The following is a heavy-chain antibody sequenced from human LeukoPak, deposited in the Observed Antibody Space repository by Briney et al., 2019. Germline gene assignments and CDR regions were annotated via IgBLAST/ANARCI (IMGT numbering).Heavy chain of an antibody. CDR3: ARDLSRSYYYDSRPGAFDI. V-gene: IGHV3-7*01. Sequence: GGSLRLSCAASGFTFSSYWMSWLRQAQGKGLEWVANIKQDGSEKYYVDSVKGRFTISRDNAKNSLYLQMNSLRAEDTAVYYCARDLSRSYYYDSRPGAFDIWGQGTMVTVSS. D-gene: IGHD3-22*01. CDR1: GFTFSSYW. CDR2: IKQDGSEK. J-gene: IGHJ3*02.